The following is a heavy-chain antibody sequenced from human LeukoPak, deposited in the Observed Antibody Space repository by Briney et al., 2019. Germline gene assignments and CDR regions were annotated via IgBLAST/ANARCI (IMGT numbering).Heavy chain of an antibody. CDR1: GFTFSDYY. CDR3: ARGGYSYRDAFDI. Sequence: GGSLRLSCAASGFTFSDYYMSWIRQAPGKGLEWVSYISSSSSYTNYADSVKGRFTISRDNAKNSLYLQMNSLRAEDTAVYYCARGGYSYRDAFDIWGQGTMVTVSS. D-gene: IGHD5-18*01. J-gene: IGHJ3*02. CDR2: ISSSSSYT. V-gene: IGHV3-11*05.